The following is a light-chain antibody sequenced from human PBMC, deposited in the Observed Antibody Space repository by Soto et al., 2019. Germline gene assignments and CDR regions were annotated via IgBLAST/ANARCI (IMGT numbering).Light chain of an antibody. CDR1: QGISSY. J-gene: IGKJ1*01. CDR2: AAS. CDR3: QQLNNFPRT. V-gene: IGKV1-9*01. Sequence: DIQFTQSPSFLSASVGDRVTIPCRASQGISSYLAWYQQKTGKPPKILIYAASTLQSGVPSRFSGSGSGTEFTLTISSLQTEDFSTYYCQQLNNFPRTFGQGTKVDI.